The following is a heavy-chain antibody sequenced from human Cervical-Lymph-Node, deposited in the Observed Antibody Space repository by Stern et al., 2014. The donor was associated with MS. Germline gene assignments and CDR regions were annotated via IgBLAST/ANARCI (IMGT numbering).Heavy chain of an antibody. CDR3: ARRGHGYMGIDY. V-gene: IGHV5-51*03. J-gene: IGHJ4*02. CDR2: IYPGDSET. CDR1: GYRFTNNW. D-gene: IGHD1-1*01. Sequence: EVKLVESGAEVRKPGESLRISCEVSGYRFTNNWIGWVRHMHGQGLEGMGVIYPGDSETRYSPSFQGQVTILVDKSNSITYLQWSSLKASDTAIYYCARRGHGYMGIDYWGQGTLVTVSS.